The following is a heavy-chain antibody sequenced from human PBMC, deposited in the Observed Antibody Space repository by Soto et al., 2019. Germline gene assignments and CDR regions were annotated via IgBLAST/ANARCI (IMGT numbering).Heavy chain of an antibody. CDR1: GFTFSSNG. CDR3: TKGCSSSSNCYITDY. V-gene: IGHV3-30*18. J-gene: IGHJ4*02. Sequence: QVQLVESGGGVVQPGRSLRLSCAASGFTFSSNGMHWVRQAPGKGLEWVAVMSNDGSHTSYADSAKGRFTISRDNSKNTLYLQMNSLRAEDSGIYYCTKGCSSSSNCYITDYWGQGALVTVSS. CDR2: MSNDGSHT. D-gene: IGHD2-15*01.